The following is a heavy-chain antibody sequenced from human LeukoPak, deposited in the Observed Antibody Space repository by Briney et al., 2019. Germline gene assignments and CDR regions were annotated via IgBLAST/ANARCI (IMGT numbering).Heavy chain of an antibody. Sequence: SLRLSCAASGFTFDDYAMHWVRQAPGKGLEWVSGISWNSGSIGYADSVKGRFTISRDSAKNSLYLQMNSLRAEDTALYYCARGVTYYYGSGSPYYFDYWGQGTLVTVSS. V-gene: IGHV3-9*01. J-gene: IGHJ4*02. CDR3: ARGVTYYYGSGSPYYFDY. D-gene: IGHD3-10*01. CDR1: GFTFDDYA. CDR2: ISWNSGSI.